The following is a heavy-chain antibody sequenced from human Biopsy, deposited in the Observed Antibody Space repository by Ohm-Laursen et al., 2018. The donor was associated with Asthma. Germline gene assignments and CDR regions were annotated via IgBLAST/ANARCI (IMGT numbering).Heavy chain of an antibody. J-gene: IGHJ4*02. CDR1: GFTFGDYW. D-gene: IGHD6-19*01. CDR2: IKHDGTEK. CDR3: ARDSYRSGLYDDFES. Sequence: SLRLSCTASGFTFGDYWMSWVRQVPGKGLEWVANIKHDGTEKNHVDSLKGRFTISRDNAKNSLYLQMNSLRAEDTAVYYCARDSYRSGLYDDFESWGQGTLVTVSS. V-gene: IGHV3-7*03.